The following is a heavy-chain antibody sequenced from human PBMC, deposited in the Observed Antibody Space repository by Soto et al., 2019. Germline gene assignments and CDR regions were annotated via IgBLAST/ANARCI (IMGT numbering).Heavy chain of an antibody. V-gene: IGHV4-39*01. Sequence: SETLSLTCTVSGGSIISSSYCLGWIRQPPGKGLEWIGSIYYSGSTYYNPSLKSRVTISVDTSKNQFSLKLSSVTAADTAVYYCARHTPAISISDHWGLGTLVTVSS. CDR3: ARHTPAISISDH. CDR2: IYYSGST. D-gene: IGHD2-15*01. J-gene: IGHJ4*02. CDR1: GGSIISSSYC.